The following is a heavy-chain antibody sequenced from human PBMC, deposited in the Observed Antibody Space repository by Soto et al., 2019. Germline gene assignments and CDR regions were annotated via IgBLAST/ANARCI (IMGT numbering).Heavy chain of an antibody. CDR1: GGSLSGYY. D-gene: IGHD6-13*01. CDR3: ARPIAAAEPLHWFDP. J-gene: IGHJ5*02. Sequence: SETLSLTCAVFGGSLSGYYWSWLRRPLGKGLEWIAEINHSGSTNYNPSLKSRVTISVDTSKNQFSLKLSSVTAADTAVYYCARPIAAAEPLHWFDPWGQGTLVTVSS. CDR2: INHSGST. V-gene: IGHV4-34*01.